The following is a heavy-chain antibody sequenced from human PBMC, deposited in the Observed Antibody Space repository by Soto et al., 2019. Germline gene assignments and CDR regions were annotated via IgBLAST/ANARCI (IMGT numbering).Heavy chain of an antibody. J-gene: IGHJ4*02. CDR3: AKRGGYAISFYDS. D-gene: IGHD3-16*01. V-gene: IGHV3-23*01. CDR2: LSGDGGRA. CDR1: GFNFGGYA. Sequence: KLLESGGQLIQPGGSLRLSCAGTGFNFGGYAMSWVRQAPGKGLEWVSTLSGDGGRAYYADSVRGRFTVSRDNSKSTLYLRMNSLRADDTAIYYCAKRGGYAISFYDSWGQGTLVTVSS.